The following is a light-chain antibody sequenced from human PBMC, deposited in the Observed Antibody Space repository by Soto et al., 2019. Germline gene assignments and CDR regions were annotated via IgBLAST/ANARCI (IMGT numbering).Light chain of an antibody. CDR2: GAS. CDR3: QQYDNSPQT. CDR1: QSVGSDY. J-gene: IGKJ1*01. V-gene: IGKV3-20*01. Sequence: EIVLTQSPGTLSLSPGERATLSCRASQSVGSDYLAWYQQKPGQSPRLLIYGASNRASGIPDRFSGSGSGTDFTLTVSRLDPEDFAVYYCQQYDNSPQTFGQGTKVELQ.